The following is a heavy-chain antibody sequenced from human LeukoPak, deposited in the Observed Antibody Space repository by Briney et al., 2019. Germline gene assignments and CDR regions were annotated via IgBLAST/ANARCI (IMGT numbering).Heavy chain of an antibody. V-gene: IGHV5-51*01. CDR2: NYPGDSDT. CDR1: GSSFTSYW. Sequence: GESLKISCKGSGSSFTSYWIGWVRQVPGKGLEWMGINYPGDSDTIYSPSFQGQVTISADKSISTAYLQWSSLKASDTAMYYCARLGYDSSGYYYFDYWGQGTLVTVSS. J-gene: IGHJ4*02. D-gene: IGHD3-22*01. CDR3: ARLGYDSSGYYYFDY.